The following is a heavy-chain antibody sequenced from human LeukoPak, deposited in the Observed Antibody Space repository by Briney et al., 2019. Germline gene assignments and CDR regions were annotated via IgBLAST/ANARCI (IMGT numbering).Heavy chain of an antibody. Sequence: GASVKVSCKASGYTFTGYYMHWVRQAPGQGLELMGWINPNSGGTNYAQKFQGRVTMTRDTSISTAYMELSRLRSDDTAVYYCARSLGYCTNGVCYVGYFDYWGQGTLVTVSS. D-gene: IGHD2-8*01. CDR2: INPNSGGT. CDR1: GYTFTGYY. V-gene: IGHV1-2*02. J-gene: IGHJ4*02. CDR3: ARSLGYCTNGVCYVGYFDY.